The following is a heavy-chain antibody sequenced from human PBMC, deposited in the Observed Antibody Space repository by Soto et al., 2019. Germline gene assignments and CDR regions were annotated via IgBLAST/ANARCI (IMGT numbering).Heavy chain of an antibody. D-gene: IGHD2-8*02. Sequence: QVQLQQWGAGLLKPSETLSLTCAVYGGSFSGYYWTWIRQPPGTGLEWFGEINHSGSTNYNPSLKXXVTISVDTSKNQFSLKLTSVTAADTAVYYCARDKITGLFDYWGQGTLVTVSS. CDR3: ARDKITGLFDY. CDR1: GGSFSGYY. CDR2: INHSGST. V-gene: IGHV4-34*01. J-gene: IGHJ4*02.